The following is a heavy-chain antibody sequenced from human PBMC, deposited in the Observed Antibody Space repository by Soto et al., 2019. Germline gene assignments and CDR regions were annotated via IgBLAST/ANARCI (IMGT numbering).Heavy chain of an antibody. Sequence: SETLSLTCTVSGGSISSYYWSWIRQPPGKGLEWIGYIYYSGSTNYNPSLKRRVTISVDASKNQFSLKLSSVTAADTAAYYCARAGPTMVRGDGDDYWGQGTLVTVSS. J-gene: IGHJ4*02. CDR1: GGSISSYY. CDR2: IYYSGST. D-gene: IGHD3-10*01. V-gene: IGHV4-59*12. CDR3: ARAGPTMVRGDGDDY.